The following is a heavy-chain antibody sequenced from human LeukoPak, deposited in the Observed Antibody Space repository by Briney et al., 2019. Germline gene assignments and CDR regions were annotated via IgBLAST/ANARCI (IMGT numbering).Heavy chain of an antibody. Sequence: GASLKISCKGSGYRFSNYWIGWVRQMPGKGLEWMGIIYPGDSDTRYSPSFQGQVTISADKSISTAYLQWSSLKASDTAMYYCARHPCGGDCYSALYYFDHWGQGSLVTVSS. V-gene: IGHV5-51*01. CDR3: ARHPCGGDCYSALYYFDH. CDR2: IYPGDSDT. D-gene: IGHD2-21*02. J-gene: IGHJ4*02. CDR1: GYRFSNYW.